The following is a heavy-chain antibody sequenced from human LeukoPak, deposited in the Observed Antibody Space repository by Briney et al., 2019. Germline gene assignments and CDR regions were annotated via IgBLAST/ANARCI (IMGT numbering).Heavy chain of an antibody. CDR3: ARGEQYYYDSSGYLYWFDP. Sequence: ASVKVSCKASGGTFSSYAISWVRQAPGQGLEWMGRIIPILGIANYAQKFQGRVTITADKSTSTAYMELSSLRSEDTAVYYCARGEQYYYDSSGYLYWFDPWGQGTLVTVSS. CDR1: GGTFSSYA. D-gene: IGHD3-22*01. J-gene: IGHJ5*02. CDR2: IIPILGIA. V-gene: IGHV1-69*04.